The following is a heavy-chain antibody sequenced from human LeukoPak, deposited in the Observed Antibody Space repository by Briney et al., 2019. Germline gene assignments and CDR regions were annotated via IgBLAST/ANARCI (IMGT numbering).Heavy chain of an antibody. V-gene: IGHV4-59*01. Sequence: SETLSLTCTVSGASISSDYWSWIRQPPGKGLEWIGYVYYTGSTNYNPSLNSRVTMSIDTSKNQFSLRLSSVTAADTAVYYCARVVGFYDSSAFDLWGQGTLVTVSS. D-gene: IGHD3-22*01. CDR2: VYYTGST. CDR3: ARVVGFYDSSAFDL. J-gene: IGHJ5*02. CDR1: GASISSDY.